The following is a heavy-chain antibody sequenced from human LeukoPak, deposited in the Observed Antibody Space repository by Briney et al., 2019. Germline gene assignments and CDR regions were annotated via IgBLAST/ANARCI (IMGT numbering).Heavy chain of an antibody. CDR2: ISVYNGHT. V-gene: IGHV1-18*01. CDR1: GYTFTSYG. Sequence: ASVKVSCKASGYTFTSYGITWVRQAPGQGLEWMGWISVYNGHTKYAQKLQGRVTMTRDTSTSTAYMELRRLRSDDTAVYYCARDLGRYCSGGSCHYYSYYMDVWGKGTTVTVSS. D-gene: IGHD2-15*01. J-gene: IGHJ6*03. CDR3: ARDLGRYCSGGSCHYYSYYMDV.